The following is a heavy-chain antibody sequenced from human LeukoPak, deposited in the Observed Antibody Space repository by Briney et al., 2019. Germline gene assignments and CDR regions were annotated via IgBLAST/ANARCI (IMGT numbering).Heavy chain of an antibody. CDR3: TTEHTLGKVGAIDY. Sequence: GGSLRLSCAASGFTFNNAWMSWVRQAPGKGLEWVGRIKSKADGETTDYAAPVKDRFTISRDDSKSTLYLQMNSLKTEDTAVYYCTTEHTLGKVGAIDYWGQGTLVTVSS. V-gene: IGHV3-15*01. CDR2: IKSKADGETT. CDR1: GFTFNNAW. J-gene: IGHJ4*02. D-gene: IGHD1-26*01.